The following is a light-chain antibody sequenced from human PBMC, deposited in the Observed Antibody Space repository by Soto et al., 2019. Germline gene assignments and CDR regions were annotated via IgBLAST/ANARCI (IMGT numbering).Light chain of an antibody. CDR1: QDISKY. CDR3: QQYDNLPLT. CDR2: DAS. Sequence: DIQMTQSPYSLSASVGDRVTITCQASQDISKYLNWYQQKPGKAPKLLIYDASNLETGVPSRFSGSGSGTAFTFTISSLQPEDIATYYCQQYDNLPLTFGGGTKVEIK. V-gene: IGKV1-33*01. J-gene: IGKJ4*01.